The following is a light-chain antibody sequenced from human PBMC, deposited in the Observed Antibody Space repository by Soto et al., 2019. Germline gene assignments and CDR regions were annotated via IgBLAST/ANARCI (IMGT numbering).Light chain of an antibody. CDR2: DVS. Sequence: QSVLTQPASVSGSPGQSLTISCTGTSSDVGGYNYVSWFQQHPGKAPQLIIYDVSNRPSGVPNRFSGSKSGNTASLTISGLQTEDEAEYYCSSYTSSSTLVYVFGTGTKVTVL. CDR1: SSDVGGYNY. CDR3: SSYTSSSTLVYV. J-gene: IGLJ1*01. V-gene: IGLV2-14*01.